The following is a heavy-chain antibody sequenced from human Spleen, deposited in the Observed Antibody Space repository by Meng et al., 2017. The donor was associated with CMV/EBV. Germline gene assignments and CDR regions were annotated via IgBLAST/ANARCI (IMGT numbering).Heavy chain of an antibody. CDR1: GFTFNTFS. Sequence: SLKISCAASGFTFNTFSMNWVRQAPGKGLEWVSGISWNSGSIGYADSVKGRFTISRDNAKNSLYLQMNSLRAEDTAVYYCARGGSYYDFWSGYYSSSDYYYYGMDVWGQGTTVTVSS. CDR2: ISWNSGSI. CDR3: ARGGSYYDFWSGYYSSSDYYYYGMDV. D-gene: IGHD3-3*01. V-gene: IGHV3-9*01. J-gene: IGHJ6*02.